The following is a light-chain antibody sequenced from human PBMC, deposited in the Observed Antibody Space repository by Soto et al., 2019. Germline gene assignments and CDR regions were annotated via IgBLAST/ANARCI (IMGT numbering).Light chain of an antibody. CDR2: DVS. CDR1: SSDVGGYNY. CDR3: SSYTSSSTAV. J-gene: IGLJ7*01. V-gene: IGLV2-14*01. Sequence: QSALTRPASVSGSPGQSITISCTGTSSDVGGYNYVSWYQQHPGKAPKLMIYDVSNRPSGVSNRFSGSKSGNTASLTISGLQAEDEADYYCSSYTSSSTAVFGGGTQLTVL.